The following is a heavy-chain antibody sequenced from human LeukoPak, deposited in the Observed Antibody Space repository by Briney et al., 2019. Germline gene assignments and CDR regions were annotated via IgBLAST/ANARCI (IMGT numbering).Heavy chain of an antibody. CDR2: IYHSGST. CDR1: GGSISTYY. V-gene: IGHV4-59*01. D-gene: IGHD5-12*01. CDR3: ARAGGYASPIGD. Sequence: PSETLSLTCTLSGGSISTYYWSWIRQPPGKGLEWIGYIYHSGSTNYNPSLKSRVTISVSTSKNQFSLKLSSVTAADTAVYYCARAGGYASPIGDWGQGALVTVSS. J-gene: IGHJ4*02.